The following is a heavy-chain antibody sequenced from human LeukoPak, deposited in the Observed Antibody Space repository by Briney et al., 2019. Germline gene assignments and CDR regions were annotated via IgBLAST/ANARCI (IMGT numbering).Heavy chain of an antibody. J-gene: IGHJ6*03. CDR2: ITTSSTYI. CDR1: GFTFSNYN. D-gene: IGHD1-26*01. V-gene: IGHV3-21*01. Sequence: GGSLRLSCAASGFTFSNYNMNWVRQAPGKGLEWVSSITTSSTYIYYADSVKGRFTISRDNAKNSLYLQMNSLRAEDTAIYYCARDPYSGNYGDYYYYYMDVWGKGTTVTISS. CDR3: ARDPYSGNYGDYYYYYMDV.